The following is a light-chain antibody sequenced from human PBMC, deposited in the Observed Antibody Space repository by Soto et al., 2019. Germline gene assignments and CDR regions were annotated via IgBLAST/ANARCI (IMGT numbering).Light chain of an antibody. Sequence: EIVLTQSPGTLSLSPGERATLSCRASQSVGSTYLAWYQQKPGQAPRLLIYDASSRATGIPDRFSGSGSGTDFTLTISRLEPEDFAVYYCQERTGWPPWTFGQGTKVDIK. J-gene: IGKJ1*01. CDR3: QERTGWPPWT. CDR1: QSVGSTY. CDR2: DAS. V-gene: IGKV3D-20*02.